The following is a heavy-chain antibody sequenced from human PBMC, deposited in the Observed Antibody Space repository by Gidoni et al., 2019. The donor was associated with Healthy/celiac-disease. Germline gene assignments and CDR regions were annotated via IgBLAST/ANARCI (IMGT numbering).Heavy chain of an antibody. CDR1: GFTFSSYI. D-gene: IGHD3-16*02. V-gene: IGHV3-48*02. CDR2: ISSSSSTI. Sequence: EVQLVESGGGLVQPGGSLRLSCAASGFTFSSYIMNWVRQAPGKGLEWVSYISSSSSTIYYADSVKGRFTISRDNAKNSLYLQMNSLRDEDTAVYYCARDPSKDYDYVWGSYRDYYFDYWGQGTLVTVSS. CDR3: ARDPSKDYDYVWGSYRDYYFDY. J-gene: IGHJ4*02.